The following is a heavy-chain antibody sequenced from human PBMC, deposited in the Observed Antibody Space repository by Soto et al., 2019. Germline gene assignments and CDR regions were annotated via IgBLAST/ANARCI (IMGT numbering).Heavy chain of an antibody. Sequence: EVQLVQSGAVVKKPGESLKISCKGSGYSFTSYWIGWARQMPGKGLEWMGIIYPDDSDTRYSPSFQGQVTISADKSISTAYLQWSSLKASDAAMYYCAKVRDGYNSPFDYWGQGTLVIVSS. CDR2: IYPDDSDT. V-gene: IGHV5-51*01. CDR3: AKVRDGYNSPFDY. J-gene: IGHJ4*02. CDR1: GYSFTSYW. D-gene: IGHD5-12*01.